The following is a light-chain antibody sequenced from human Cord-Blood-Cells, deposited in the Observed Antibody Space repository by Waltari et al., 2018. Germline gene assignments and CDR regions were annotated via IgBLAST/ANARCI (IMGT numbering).Light chain of an antibody. Sequence: DIQMTQSPSSLSASLGDRVTITGRASQSISSYLNWYQQKPGKAPKLLIYAASSLQSGVPSRFSGSGSGTDFTLTISRLQPEDFATYYCQQSYSTPITFGQGTRLEIK. CDR2: AAS. CDR3: QQSYSTPIT. J-gene: IGKJ5*01. V-gene: IGKV1-39*01. CDR1: QSISSY.